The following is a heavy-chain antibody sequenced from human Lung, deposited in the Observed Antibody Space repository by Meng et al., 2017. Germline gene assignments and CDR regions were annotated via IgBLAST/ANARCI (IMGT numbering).Heavy chain of an antibody. V-gene: IGHV3-15*01. Sequence: EVTLVGVGGDLVKPGGSLRLSCAASGFYFSNAWMSWVRQAPGKGLEWVGRIKSNTDGGTTEYAAPVTGRFTISRDDSKSTLNLHLSGLRTDDTGVYYCTWDDKAVSDYWGQGTLVTVSS. J-gene: IGHJ4*02. D-gene: IGHD3-9*01. CDR2: IKSNTDGGTT. CDR1: GFYFSNAW. CDR3: TWDDKAVSDY.